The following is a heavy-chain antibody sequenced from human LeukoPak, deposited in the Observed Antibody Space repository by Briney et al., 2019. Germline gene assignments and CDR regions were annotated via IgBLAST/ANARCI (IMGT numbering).Heavy chain of an antibody. CDR3: AREGSMAAVGMNYYYYYGMNV. V-gene: IGHV1-18*01. CDR2: ISGYNGNT. Sequence: GASVKVSCKASGYSFTSYGISWVRQAPGQGLEWMGWISGYNGNTNYAEKVQGRVTMTADTSTTTAYMELRSLRSDDTAVYYCAREGSMAAVGMNYYYYYGMNVWGQGTTVTVSS. CDR1: GYSFTSYG. J-gene: IGHJ6*02. D-gene: IGHD6-13*01.